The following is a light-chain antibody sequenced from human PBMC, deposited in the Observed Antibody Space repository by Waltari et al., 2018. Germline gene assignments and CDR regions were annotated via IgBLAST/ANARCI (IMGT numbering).Light chain of an antibody. Sequence: QSVLTQPPSVSGAPGQRVTISCTGSSSNVGAGYDVHWYQQLPGTAPKVLIYGDNKRPSGFPDRFSASKSDTSASLAITGLQAEDEADYYCQSHDSSLRWVFGGGTKLTVL. V-gene: IGLV1-40*01. J-gene: IGLJ2*01. CDR1: SSNVGAGYD. CDR2: GDN. CDR3: QSHDSSLRWV.